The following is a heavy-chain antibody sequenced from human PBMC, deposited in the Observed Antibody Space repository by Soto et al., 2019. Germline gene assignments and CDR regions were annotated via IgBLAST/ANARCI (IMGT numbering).Heavy chain of an antibody. CDR1: GFTFTISA. CDR3: ARDRCSGAACYLRS. CDR2: LSSDGTNK. V-gene: IGHV3-30-3*01. J-gene: IGHJ5*02. Sequence: QVPLVESGGGVVQPGTSLRLSCTTSGFTFTISAMHWVRQAPGKGLEWVAFLSSDGTNKYFTDSVKGRFTISRDNSKNTLFLQMNSLRPEDTAVYYCARDRCSGAACYLRSWGQGTLVAVSS. D-gene: IGHD2-15*01.